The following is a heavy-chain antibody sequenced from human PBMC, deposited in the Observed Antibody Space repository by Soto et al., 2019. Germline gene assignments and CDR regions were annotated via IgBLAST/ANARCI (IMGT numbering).Heavy chain of an antibody. CDR2: INPSGGST. J-gene: IGHJ4*02. V-gene: IGHV1-46*01. D-gene: IGHD3-10*01. CDR3: AKGTYYGSGSYYNAPYYFDY. CDR1: GYMFIGYY. Sequence: ASVKVSCKASGYMFIGYYIHWVRQAPGQGLEWMGIINPSGGSTSYAQKFQGRVTMTRDTSTSTVYMELSSLRSEDTAVYYCAKGTYYGSGSYYNAPYYFDYWGQGTLVTVSS.